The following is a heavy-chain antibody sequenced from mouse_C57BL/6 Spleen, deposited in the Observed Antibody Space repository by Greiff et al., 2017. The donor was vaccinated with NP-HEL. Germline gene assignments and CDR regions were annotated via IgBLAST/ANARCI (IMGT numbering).Heavy chain of an antibody. CDR2: ISSGGDYI. CDR1: GFTFSSYA. V-gene: IGHV5-9-1*02. Sequence: EVKVVESGEGLVKPGGSLKLSCAASGFTFSSYAMSWVRQTPEKRLEWVAYISSGGDYIYYADTVKGRFTISRDNARNTLYLQMSSLKSEDTAMYYCTRDRQDYDYDGGYFDYWGQGTTLTVSS. D-gene: IGHD2-4*01. CDR3: TRDRQDYDYDGGYFDY. J-gene: IGHJ2*01.